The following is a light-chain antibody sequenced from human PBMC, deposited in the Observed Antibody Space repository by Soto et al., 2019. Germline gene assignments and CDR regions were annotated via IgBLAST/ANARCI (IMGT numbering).Light chain of an antibody. Sequence: QSVLNQPASVYGSPGQSVTISCTATSSDVENYKLVSWYQQHPGKAPKLIIYEVTKRPSGVSNRFSGSKSANTASLTISGLQPEDEADYYCCSSVGSYVFGTGTKVTVL. J-gene: IGLJ1*01. CDR1: SSDVENYKL. CDR2: EVT. CDR3: CSSVGSYV. V-gene: IGLV2-23*02.